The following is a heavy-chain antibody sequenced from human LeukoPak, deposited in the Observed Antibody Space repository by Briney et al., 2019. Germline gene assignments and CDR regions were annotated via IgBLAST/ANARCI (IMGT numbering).Heavy chain of an antibody. CDR2: IYYSGST. Sequence: SETLSLTCTVSGGSISSYYWSWIRQPPGKGLEWIGYIYYSGSTNYSPSLKSRVSMSVDTSKNQFSLKLSSVTAADTAVYYYARHRGGRDGYNDFDYWGQGILVTVSS. D-gene: IGHD5-24*01. V-gene: IGHV4-59*08. J-gene: IGHJ4*02. CDR3: ARHRGGRDGYNDFDY. CDR1: GGSISSYY.